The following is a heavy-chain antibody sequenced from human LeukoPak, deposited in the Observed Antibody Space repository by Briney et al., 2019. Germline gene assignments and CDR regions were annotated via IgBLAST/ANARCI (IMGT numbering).Heavy chain of an antibody. J-gene: IGHJ6*03. Sequence: SETLSLTCSVSGGSIGSSSYYWGWIRQPPGEGLEWIGDIYYSGSTYFNPSLKSRLTISVDTSKNQFSLKLSAVTAADTAVYFCASVRRGFGESSKYYSYYYMDVWGKGTTVTVSS. CDR2: IYYSGST. CDR3: ASVRRGFGESSKYYSYYYMDV. CDR1: GGSIGSSSYY. V-gene: IGHV4-39*01. D-gene: IGHD3-10*01.